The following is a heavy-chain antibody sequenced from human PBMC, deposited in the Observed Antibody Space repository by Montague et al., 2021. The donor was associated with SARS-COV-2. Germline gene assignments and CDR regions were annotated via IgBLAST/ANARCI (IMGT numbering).Heavy chain of an antibody. CDR1: GGSISSYY. J-gene: IGHJ6*02. V-gene: IGHV4-4*07. Sequence: SETLSLTCTVSGGSISSYYWSWIRQPAGKGLEWIGRIYTSGTTNYNPSLKSRVTMSVDTSKNQFSLKLSSVTAADTAVYYCAGGSGMINLYNSGMDVWGQGTLVTVSS. CDR3: AGGSGMINLYNSGMDV. D-gene: IGHD3-10*01. CDR2: IYTSGTT.